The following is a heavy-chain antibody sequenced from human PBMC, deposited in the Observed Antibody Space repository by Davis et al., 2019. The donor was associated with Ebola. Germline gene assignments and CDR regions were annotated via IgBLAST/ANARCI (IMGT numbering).Heavy chain of an antibody. CDR1: GFTFSRYG. D-gene: IGHD1-26*01. Sequence: GESLKISCAASGFTFSRYGMHWVRQAPGKGLEWVAVTSYDGSNKYYADSVKGRFTISRDNPKNTLYLQMNSLRDEDTAVYYCAKQTSGFDYWGQGTLVTVSS. V-gene: IGHV3-30*18. J-gene: IGHJ4*02. CDR2: TSYDGSNK. CDR3: AKQTSGFDY.